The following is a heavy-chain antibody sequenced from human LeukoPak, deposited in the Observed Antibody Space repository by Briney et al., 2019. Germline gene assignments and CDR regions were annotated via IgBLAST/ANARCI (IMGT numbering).Heavy chain of an antibody. Sequence: PGGSLRLSCAASGFTFSSYAMHWVRQAPGKGLEWVAVISYDGSNKYYADSVKGRFTISRDNSKNTLYLQMNSLRAEDTAVYYCARAHEPIVVVVADYYYGMDVWGQGTTVTVSS. J-gene: IGHJ6*02. CDR3: ARAHEPIVVVVADYYYGMDV. CDR2: ISYDGSNK. D-gene: IGHD2-15*01. CDR1: GFTFSSYA. V-gene: IGHV3-30-3*01.